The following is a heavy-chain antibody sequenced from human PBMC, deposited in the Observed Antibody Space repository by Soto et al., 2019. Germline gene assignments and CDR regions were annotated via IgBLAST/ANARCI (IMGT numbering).Heavy chain of an antibody. CDR1: CYTFTSYG. CDR3: ARDLTGMALPDY. Sequence: ASVKVSCKDXCYTFTSYGISLLRHSPGQGLEWMGWIGAYNGNTNYAQKLQGRVTMTTDTSTSTAYMELRSLRSDDTAVYYCARDLTGMALPDYWGQGTLVTVSS. CDR2: IGAYNGNT. D-gene: IGHD3-9*01. V-gene: IGHV1-18*01. J-gene: IGHJ4*02.